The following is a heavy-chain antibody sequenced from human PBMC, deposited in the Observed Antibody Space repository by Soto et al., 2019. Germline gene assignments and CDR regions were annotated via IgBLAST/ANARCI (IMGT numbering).Heavy chain of an antibody. CDR2: IYYSGST. V-gene: IGHV4-30-4*01. Sequence: QVQLQESGPGLVKPSQTLSLTCTVSGGSISSGDYYWSWIRQPPGKGLEWIGYIYYSGSTYYNPSLKSRVTPSVDTSKNQFSLKLSSVTAADTAVYYCAAMPAPLYYYYGMDVWGQGTTVTVSS. J-gene: IGHJ6*02. D-gene: IGHD2-2*01. CDR3: AAMPAPLYYYYGMDV. CDR1: GGSISSGDYY.